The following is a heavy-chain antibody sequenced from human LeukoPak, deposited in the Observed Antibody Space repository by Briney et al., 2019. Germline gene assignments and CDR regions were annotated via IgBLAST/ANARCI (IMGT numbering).Heavy chain of an antibody. CDR1: GYTFTSCQ. V-gene: IGHV1-46*01. J-gene: IGHJ4*02. D-gene: IGHD6-13*01. CDR3: AKLAAAGTAHYYFDY. Sequence: ASVKVSCKASGYTFTSCQMHWVRQAPGQGLEIMGIINPSGGSTTYARKFQGRVTMTRDTSTSTVYMELSSLRSEDTAVYYCAKLAAAGTAHYYFDYWGQGTLVTVSS. CDR2: INPSGGST.